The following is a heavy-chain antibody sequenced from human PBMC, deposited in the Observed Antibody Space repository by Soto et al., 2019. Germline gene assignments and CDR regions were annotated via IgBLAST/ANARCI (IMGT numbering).Heavy chain of an antibody. CDR3: ARLIGNSWLDS. V-gene: IGHV6-1*01. CDR2: TYYRSKWEN. Sequence: SQTLSLTCATSGDSVSTNSATWDWIRQSPSRGLEWLGRTYYRSKWENDYAVSVKGRISIIPDTTNNRLSLQLNSVSPGDTAVYYCARLIGNSWLDSWGQGTLVTVSS. J-gene: IGHJ5*01. CDR1: GDSVSTNSAT.